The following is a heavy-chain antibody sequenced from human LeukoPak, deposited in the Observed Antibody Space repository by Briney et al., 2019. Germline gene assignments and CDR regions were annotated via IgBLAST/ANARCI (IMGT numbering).Heavy chain of an antibody. D-gene: IGHD6-13*01. CDR3: ARRLSSSWYIGPRAWFDP. J-gene: IGHJ5*02. CDR2: SSAYNGNT. CDR1: GYTFTSYG. Sequence: EASVTVSCKASGYTFTSYGISWVRQAPGQGLEWMGWSSAYNGNTNYAQKLQGRVNMTTDTSTSTAYMELRSLRSDDTAVYYCARRLSSSWYIGPRAWFDPWGQGTLVTVSS. V-gene: IGHV1-18*01.